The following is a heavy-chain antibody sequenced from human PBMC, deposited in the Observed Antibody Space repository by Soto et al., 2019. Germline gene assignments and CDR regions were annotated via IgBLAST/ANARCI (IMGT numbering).Heavy chain of an antibody. CDR2: FFIGGNT. J-gene: IGHJ4*02. CDR1: GGSITGGSISSYY. Sequence: PSETLSLTCTVSGGSITGGSISSYYWGWMRQPPGKGLEWIASFFIGGNTYYNPSLKSRVTTSVDTSKNQFSLKLSSVTAADTGVYFCARRHGLDIDAYYWGKGILVTVSS. V-gene: IGHV4-39*01. D-gene: IGHD3-10*01. CDR3: ARRHGLDIDAYY.